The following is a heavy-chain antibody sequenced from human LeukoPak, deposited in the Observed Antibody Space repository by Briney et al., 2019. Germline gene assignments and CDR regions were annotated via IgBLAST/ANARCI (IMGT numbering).Heavy chain of an antibody. D-gene: IGHD3-10*01. CDR2: IWYDGSNK. CDR3: AKSPYYGSGSTQTYFDY. CDR1: GFTFSSYG. J-gene: IGHJ4*02. Sequence: GGSLRLXCAASGFTFSSYGMHWDRQAPGKGLEWVAVIWYDGSNKYYADSVKGRFTISRDNSKNTLYLQMNSLRAEDTAVYYCAKSPYYGSGSTQTYFDYWGQGTLVTVSS. V-gene: IGHV3-33*06.